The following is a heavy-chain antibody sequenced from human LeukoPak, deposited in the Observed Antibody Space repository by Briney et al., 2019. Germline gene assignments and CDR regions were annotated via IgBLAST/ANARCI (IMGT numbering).Heavy chain of an antibody. Sequence: GGSLRLSCAASGFTFSSYAMHWVRQAPGKGLEWVSVIYSGGSTYYADSVKGRFTISRDNSKNTLYLQMNSLRAEDTAVYYCARAGGTRLHMDVWGKGTTVTVSS. CDR2: IYSGGST. D-gene: IGHD1-26*01. CDR3: ARAGGTRLHMDV. J-gene: IGHJ6*03. V-gene: IGHV3-NL1*01. CDR1: GFTFSSYA.